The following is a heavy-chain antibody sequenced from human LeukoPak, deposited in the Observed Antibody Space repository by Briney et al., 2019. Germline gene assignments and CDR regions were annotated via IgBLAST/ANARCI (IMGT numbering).Heavy chain of an antibody. Sequence: GGSLRLSCAASGFTFSSYWMHWVRQAPGKGLVWVSRIKSDGSSTTYADSVKGRFTISRDNAKNSLYLQMNSLRAEDTAVYYCAREYYDSSGYYSYYYYYMDVWGKGTTVTVSS. V-gene: IGHV3-74*01. J-gene: IGHJ6*03. CDR2: IKSDGSST. CDR1: GFTFSSYW. D-gene: IGHD3-22*01. CDR3: AREYYDSSGYYSYYYYYMDV.